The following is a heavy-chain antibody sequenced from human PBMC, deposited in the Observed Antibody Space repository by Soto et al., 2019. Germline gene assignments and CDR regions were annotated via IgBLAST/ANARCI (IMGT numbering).Heavy chain of an antibody. CDR3: ATNYGSGSAHFDY. CDR2: VIPMVGMS. D-gene: IGHD3-10*01. CDR1: GGTFNFYS. V-gene: IGHV1-69*02. J-gene: IGHJ4*02. Sequence: QVQLVQSGAEVKKPGSSVKVSCTASGGTFNFYSISWVRQAPGQGLEWVGRVIPMVGMSEYAQKFQGRVTLTADKSTSTGYRNLRSLRSEDTAVYYCATNYGSGSAHFDYWGQGTLVTVSS.